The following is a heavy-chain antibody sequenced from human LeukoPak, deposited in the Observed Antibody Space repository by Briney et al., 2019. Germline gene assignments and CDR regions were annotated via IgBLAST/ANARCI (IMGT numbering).Heavy chain of an antibody. J-gene: IGHJ6*03. Sequence: ASVKVSCKASGYTFTSYGISWVRQAPGQGLEWMGWISAYNGNTNYAQKLQGRVTMTTDTSTSTAYMELRSLRSDDTAVYYCARGRDRGVEEQYYYYYYMDVWGKGTTVTISS. CDR2: ISAYNGNT. CDR3: ARGRDRGVEEQYYYYYYMDV. D-gene: IGHD3-10*01. V-gene: IGHV1-18*01. CDR1: GYTFTSYG.